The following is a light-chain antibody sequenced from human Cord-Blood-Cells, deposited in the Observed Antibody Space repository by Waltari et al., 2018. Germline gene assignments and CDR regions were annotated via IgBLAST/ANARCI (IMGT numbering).Light chain of an antibody. CDR2: EDN. J-gene: IGLJ2*01. V-gene: IGLV6-57*01. CDR3: QSYDSTTVV. Sequence: NFMLTQPHSVSESPGKTVTISCTRSSGSIASNYVQWYQQRPGSSPTTVIYEDNKRPSRVPDRFSGSIDSPSNSASLTISGLKTEDEADYYCQSYDSTTVVFGGGTKLTVL. CDR1: SGSIASNY.